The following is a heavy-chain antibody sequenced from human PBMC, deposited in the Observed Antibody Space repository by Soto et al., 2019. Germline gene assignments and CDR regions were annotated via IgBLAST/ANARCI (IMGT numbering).Heavy chain of an antibody. D-gene: IGHD6-13*01. CDR1: GGTFSSYA. V-gene: IGHV1-69*12. Sequence: QVQLVQSGAEVKKPGSSVKVSCKASGGTFSSYAISWVRQAPGQGLEWMGGIIPIFGTANYAQKLQGRVTITADESTSTDYMELSSLRSEDTAVYYCARDRGIAAQDHDAFDIWGQGTMVTVSS. J-gene: IGHJ3*02. CDR2: IIPIFGTA. CDR3: ARDRGIAAQDHDAFDI.